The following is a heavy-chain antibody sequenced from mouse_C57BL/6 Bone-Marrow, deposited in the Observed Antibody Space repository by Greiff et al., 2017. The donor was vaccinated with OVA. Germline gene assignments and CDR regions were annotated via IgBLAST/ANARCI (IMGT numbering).Heavy chain of an antibody. V-gene: IGHV14-4*01. Sequence: VQLQQSGAELVRPGASVKLSCTASGFNIKDDYMHWVKERPEQGLEWIGWIDPENGDTEYASNFQGKATITADTSSKTVYLHLSSLSSEDTAVYYCSPYRYWGQGTTLTVSS. CDR1: GFNIKDDY. J-gene: IGHJ2*01. CDR3: SPYRY. CDR2: IDPENGDT.